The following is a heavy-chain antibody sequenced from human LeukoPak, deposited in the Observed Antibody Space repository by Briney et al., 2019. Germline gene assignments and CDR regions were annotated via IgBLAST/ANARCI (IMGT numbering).Heavy chain of an antibody. D-gene: IGHD2-15*01. J-gene: IGHJ3*02. Sequence: SETLSLTCAVYGGSFSGYYWSWIRQPPGKGLEWIGEINHSGSTNYKPSLKSRVTISVDTSKNQFSLKLSSVTAADTAVYYCARVFRIVVVVAARNDALDIWGQGTMVTVSS. V-gene: IGHV4-34*01. CDR2: INHSGST. CDR1: GGSFSGYY. CDR3: ARVFRIVVVVAARNDALDI.